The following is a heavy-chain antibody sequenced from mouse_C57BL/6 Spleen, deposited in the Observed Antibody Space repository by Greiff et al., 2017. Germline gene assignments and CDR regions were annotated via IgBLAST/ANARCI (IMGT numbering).Heavy chain of an antibody. CDR2: IDPSDSYT. CDR3: ARPTVVAPYAMDY. V-gene: IGHV1-69*01. J-gene: IGHJ4*01. D-gene: IGHD1-1*01. Sequence: VQLQQPGAELVMPGASVKLSCKASGYTFTSYWMHWVKQRPGQGLEWIGEIDPSDSYTNYNQKFKGKSTLTVDKSSSTAYMQLSSLTSEDSAVYYCARPTVVAPYAMDYWGQGTSVTVSS. CDR1: GYTFTSYW.